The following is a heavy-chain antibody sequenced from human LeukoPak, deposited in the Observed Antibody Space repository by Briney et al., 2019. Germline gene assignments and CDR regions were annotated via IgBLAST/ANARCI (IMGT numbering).Heavy chain of an antibody. V-gene: IGHV4-59*01. CDR2: IYYSGST. CDR1: GGSLSGFY. CDR3: ATQPAGPERWFDP. D-gene: IGHD1-14*01. Sequence: PSETLSLTCTVSGGSLSGFYRSWIRQTPGKGLEWIGFIYYSGSTIYNPSLKSRATIFLVTSKNQFSLRLSSVTAADTAVYYCATQPAGPERWFDPWGQGTLVSVSP. J-gene: IGHJ5*02.